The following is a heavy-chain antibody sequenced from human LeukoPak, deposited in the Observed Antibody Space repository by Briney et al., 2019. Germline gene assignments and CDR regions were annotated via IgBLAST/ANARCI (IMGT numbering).Heavy chain of an antibody. D-gene: IGHD2-2*01. CDR3: ARDHCSTTSCCAEGPDYYYGMDV. J-gene: IGHJ6*02. CDR1: GYTFTDYY. V-gene: IGHV1-2*02. Sequence: ASVKVSCKASGYTFTDYYIHWVRQAPGQGLEWMGWINPNSGVTNYAQKFQGRVTMTRDTSISTAYMDLSRLRSDDTAVYYCARDHCSTTSCCAEGPDYYYGMDVWGQGTTVTVSS. CDR2: INPNSGVT.